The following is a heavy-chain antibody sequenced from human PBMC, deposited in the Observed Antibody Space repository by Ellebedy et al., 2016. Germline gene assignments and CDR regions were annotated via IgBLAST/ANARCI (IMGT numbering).Heavy chain of an antibody. CDR3: ARGFCSSTSCRYYSHYYYMDV. Sequence: SETLSLXCTVSGGSIRNYYWTWIRQSPGKGLEWIGEISDSGGTKYNPSLKSRVSISLDMSKTQFSLKVSSVTAADTAVYYCARGFCSSTSCRYYSHYYYMDVWGKGTTVTVSS. CDR1: GGSIRNYY. V-gene: IGHV4-34*01. D-gene: IGHD2-2*01. CDR2: ISDSGGT. J-gene: IGHJ6*03.